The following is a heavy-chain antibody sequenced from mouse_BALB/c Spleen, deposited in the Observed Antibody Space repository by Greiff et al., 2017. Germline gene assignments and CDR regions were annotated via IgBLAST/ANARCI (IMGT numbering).Heavy chain of an antibody. CDR3: ARYAFLDY. Sequence: EVKLVESGPGLVKPSQSLSLTCTVTGYSITSDYAWNWIRQFPGNKLEWMGYISYSGSTSYNPSLKSRISITRDTSKNQFFLQLNSVTTEDTATYYCARYAFLDYWGQGTTLTVSS. CDR2: ISYSGST. V-gene: IGHV3-2*02. J-gene: IGHJ2*01. CDR1: GYSITSDYA.